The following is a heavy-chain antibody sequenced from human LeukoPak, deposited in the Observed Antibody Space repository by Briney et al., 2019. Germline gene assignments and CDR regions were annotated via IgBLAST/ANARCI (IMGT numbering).Heavy chain of an antibody. CDR1: GGSISSYY. CDR2: IDYTESA. Sequence: SETLSLTCTVSGGSISSYYWSWIRQPPGKGLEWIGNIDYTESAYYNPSLKSRVTISVDTSKNQFSLKLSSVTAADTAVYYCAREGGDYGIDYWGQGTLVTVSS. J-gene: IGHJ4*02. V-gene: IGHV4-59*01. CDR3: AREGGDYGIDY. D-gene: IGHD4-17*01.